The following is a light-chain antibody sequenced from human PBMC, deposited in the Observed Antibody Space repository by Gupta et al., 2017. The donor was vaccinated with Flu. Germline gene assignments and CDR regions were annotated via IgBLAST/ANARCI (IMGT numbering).Light chain of an antibody. CDR1: SSDVGNYNR. V-gene: IGLV2-18*02. J-gene: IGLJ1*01. Sequence: QSALTQPPSVSGSPGQSVTISCTGTSSDVGNYNRVSWYQQPPDTAPKLMIYEVSTRPSGVPDRFSGSKSGNTASLTISGRQAEDEADYYCTSDTSSDTYVFGTGTKVTVL. CDR3: TSDTSSDTYV. CDR2: EVS.